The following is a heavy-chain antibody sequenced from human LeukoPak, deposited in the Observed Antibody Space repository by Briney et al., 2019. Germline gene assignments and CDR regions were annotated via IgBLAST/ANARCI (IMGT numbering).Heavy chain of an antibody. D-gene: IGHD3-3*01. J-gene: IGHJ4*02. CDR1: GGSISSGDYY. Sequence: SQTLSLTCTVSGGSISSGDYYWSWIRQPPGKGLEWIGYIYYSGSTYYNPSLKSRVTISVDTSKNQFSLKLSSVTAADTAVYYCARGSREMTIWSGYSPFDYWGQGTLVTVSS. V-gene: IGHV4-30-4*08. CDR3: ARGSREMTIWSGYSPFDY. CDR2: IYYSGST.